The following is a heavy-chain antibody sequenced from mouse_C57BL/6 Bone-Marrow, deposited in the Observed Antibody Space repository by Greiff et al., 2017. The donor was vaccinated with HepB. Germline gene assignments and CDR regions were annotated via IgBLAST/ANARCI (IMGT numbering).Heavy chain of an antibody. CDR3: ARQKAY. Sequence: DVKLVESGGDLVKPGGSLKLSCAASGFTFSSYGMSWVRQTPDKRLEWVATISSGGSYTYYPDSVKGRFTIARDNAKNTLYLQMSSLKSEDTAMYYCARQKAYWGQGTLVTVSA. V-gene: IGHV5-6*02. CDR2: ISSGGSYT. J-gene: IGHJ3*01. CDR1: GFTFSSYG.